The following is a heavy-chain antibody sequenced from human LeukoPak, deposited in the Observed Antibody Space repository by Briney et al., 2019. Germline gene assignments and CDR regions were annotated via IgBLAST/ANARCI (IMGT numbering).Heavy chain of an antibody. J-gene: IGHJ4*02. Sequence: ASVKVSCKVSGYTLTELSMHWVRQAPGKGLEWMGGFDPEDGETIYAQEFQGRVTMAEDTSTDTAYMELSSLRSEDTAVYYCAALDILTGYYPFDYWGQGTLVTVSS. CDR3: AALDILTGYYPFDY. CDR2: FDPEDGET. V-gene: IGHV1-24*01. D-gene: IGHD3-9*01. CDR1: GYTLTELS.